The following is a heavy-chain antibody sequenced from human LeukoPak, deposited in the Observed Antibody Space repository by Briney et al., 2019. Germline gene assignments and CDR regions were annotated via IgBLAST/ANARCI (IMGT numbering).Heavy chain of an antibody. V-gene: IGHV3-7*01. CDR3: ARGSAKDY. J-gene: IGHJ4*02. CDR2: IKQDGSEK. Sequence: RGSLRLSCAASAFTFSSYWMSWVRQAPGKGLEWVANIKQDGSEKYYVDSVKGRFTISRDNAKNSLYLQMNSLRAEDTAVYYCARGSAKDYWGRGTLVTVSS. CDR1: AFTFSSYW.